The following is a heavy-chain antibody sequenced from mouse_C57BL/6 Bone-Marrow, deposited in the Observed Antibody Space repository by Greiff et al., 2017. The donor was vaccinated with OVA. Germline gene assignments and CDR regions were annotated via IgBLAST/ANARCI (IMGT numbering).Heavy chain of an antibody. V-gene: IGHV5-6*01. CDR3: ARHTGTPFDY. Sequence: EVQLVESGGDLVKPGGSLKLSCAASGFTFSSYGMSWVRQTPDKRLEWVATISSGGSYTYYPDSVKGRFTISRDNAKNTLYLQMSSLKSEDTAMDYCARHTGTPFDYWGQGTTLTVSS. CDR1: GFTFSSYG. CDR2: ISSGGSYT. D-gene: IGHD4-1*01. J-gene: IGHJ2*01.